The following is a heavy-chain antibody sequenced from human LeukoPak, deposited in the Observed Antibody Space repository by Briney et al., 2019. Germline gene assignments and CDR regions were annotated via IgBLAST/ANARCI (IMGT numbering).Heavy chain of an antibody. CDR2: IRSGGTTI. CDR1: GFTFSDYY. V-gene: IGHV3-11*01. D-gene: IGHD3-10*01. CDR3: ARIPAWLGAFGYFDV. J-gene: IGHJ2*01. Sequence: GGSLRLSCAASGFTFSDYYMSWIRQAPGKGLEWVSYIRSGGTTIYYADSVKGRFTISRDNAKNSLYLQMNSLRAEDTAVYFCARIPAWLGAFGYFDVWGRGTLVTVSS.